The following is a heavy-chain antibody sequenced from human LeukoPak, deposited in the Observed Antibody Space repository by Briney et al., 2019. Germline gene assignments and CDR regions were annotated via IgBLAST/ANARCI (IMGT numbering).Heavy chain of an antibody. CDR1: GFTFSSYG. D-gene: IGHD1-14*01. CDR2: IWYDGSNK. Sequence: PGGSLRLSCAASGFTFSSYGMHWVRQAPGKGLERVAVIWYDGSNKYYADSVKGRFTISRDNSKNTLYLQMNSLRAEDTAVYYCAKGVEDRNYDYYGMDVWGQGTTVTVSS. CDR3: AKGVEDRNYDYYGMDV. J-gene: IGHJ6*02. V-gene: IGHV3-33*06.